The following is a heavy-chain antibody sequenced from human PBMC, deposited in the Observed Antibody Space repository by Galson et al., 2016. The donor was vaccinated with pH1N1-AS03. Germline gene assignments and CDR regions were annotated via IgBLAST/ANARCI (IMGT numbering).Heavy chain of an antibody. J-gene: IGHJ6*02. CDR2: IYGGASGNM. CDR3: ARDFGSGHYTNYYNYGMDV. V-gene: IGHV4-4*07. Sequence: TLSLTCSVSGVSITSYYWSWIRLPAGKGLEWIGRIYGGASGNMNFNPSLKSRVTMSVDTSKNQFSLSLNSVTAADTAVYYYARDFGSGHYTNYYNYGMDVWGPGTTVTVSS. CDR1: GVSITSYY. D-gene: IGHD3-10*01.